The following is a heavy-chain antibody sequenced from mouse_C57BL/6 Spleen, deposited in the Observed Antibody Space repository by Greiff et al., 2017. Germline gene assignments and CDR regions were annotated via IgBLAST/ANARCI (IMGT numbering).Heavy chain of an antibody. V-gene: IGHV6-3*01. CDR1: GFTFSNYW. J-gene: IGHJ4*01. CDR3: TGKSNPYAMDY. D-gene: IGHD2-5*01. CDR2: IRLKSDNYAT. Sequence: EVQLQESGGGLVQPGGSMKLSCAASGFTFSNYWMNWVRQSPEKGLEWVAQIRLKSDNYATPYAESVKGRFTISRDDSKRSLYLQMNNLRAEDTGIYYCTGKSNPYAMDYWGQGTSVTVSS.